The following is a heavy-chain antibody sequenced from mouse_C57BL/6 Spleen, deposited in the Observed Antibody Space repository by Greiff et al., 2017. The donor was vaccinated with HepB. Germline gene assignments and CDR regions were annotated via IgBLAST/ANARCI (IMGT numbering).Heavy chain of an antibody. V-gene: IGHV1-64*01. Sequence: VQLQQPGAELVKPGASVKLSCKASGYTFTSYWMHWVKQRPGQGLEWIGMIHPNSGSTNYNEKFKSKATLTVDKSSSTAYMQLSSLTSEDSAVYYCALITTVVARGFAYWGQGTLVTVSA. CDR3: ALITTVVARGFAY. J-gene: IGHJ3*01. CDR2: IHPNSGST. CDR1: GYTFTSYW. D-gene: IGHD1-1*01.